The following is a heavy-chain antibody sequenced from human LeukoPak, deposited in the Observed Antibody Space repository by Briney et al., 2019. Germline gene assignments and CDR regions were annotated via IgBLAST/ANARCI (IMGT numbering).Heavy chain of an antibody. J-gene: IGHJ5*02. CDR3: ARDGGEYSTNWFDP. Sequence: PGGSLRLSCAASGFTFSSYWMSWVRQAPGKGLEWVANIKQDGSGKYYVDSVKGRFTISRDNAKNSLYLQMNSLRAEDTAVYYCARDGGEYSTNWFDPWGQGTLVTVSS. V-gene: IGHV3-7*01. CDR2: IKQDGSGK. D-gene: IGHD5-18*01. CDR1: GFTFSSYW.